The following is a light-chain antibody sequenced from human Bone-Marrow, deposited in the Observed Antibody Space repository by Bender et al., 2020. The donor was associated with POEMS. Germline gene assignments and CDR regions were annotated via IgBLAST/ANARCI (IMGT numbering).Light chain of an antibody. J-gene: IGLJ1*01. CDR1: SSDVGGYDH. CDR3: AAYRNGGHYV. V-gene: IGLV2-14*01. CDR2: KVN. Sequence: SALTQPASVSASPGQSITISCTGTSSDVGGYDHVSWYQQYPGKAPRLIIYKVNNRPSGISDRYSASKSGFTASLTVSGLLVEDEADYYCAAYRNGGHYVFGTGTRVTVL.